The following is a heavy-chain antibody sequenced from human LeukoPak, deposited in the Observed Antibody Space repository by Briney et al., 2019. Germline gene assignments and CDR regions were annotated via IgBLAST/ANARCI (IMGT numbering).Heavy chain of an antibody. CDR2: IWFDGSNQ. J-gene: IGHJ4*02. V-gene: IGHV3-33*06. CDR1: GFTFSNHG. D-gene: IGHD1-26*01. CDR3: AKEREPAAFDY. Sequence: GGSLRLSCAESGFTFSNHGMHWVRQAPGKGLEWVAVIWFDGSNQYYADSVKGRFTISRDNSNNTLYLQMNSLRAEDTAVYYCAKEREPAAFDYWGQGTLVTVSS.